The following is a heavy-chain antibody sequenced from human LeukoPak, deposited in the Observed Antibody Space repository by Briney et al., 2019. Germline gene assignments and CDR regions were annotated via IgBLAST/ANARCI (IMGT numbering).Heavy chain of an antibody. J-gene: IGHJ4*02. D-gene: IGHD5-12*01. V-gene: IGHV3-23*01. CDR1: GFTFSSYA. CDR3: AKGLEDSGYDRGLDC. Sequence: GGSLRLSCAASGFTFSSYAMSWVRQAPGKGLEWVSAISGSDSSTYYADSVKGRFSISRDNSKNSLYLQMNSLRAEDTAVYYYAKGLEDSGYDRGLDCWGKGTLVTVSS. CDR2: ISGSDSST.